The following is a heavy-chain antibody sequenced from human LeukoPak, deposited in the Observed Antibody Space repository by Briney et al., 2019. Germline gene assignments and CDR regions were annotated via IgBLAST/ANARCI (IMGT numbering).Heavy chain of an antibody. Sequence: PGGSLRLSCAASGFTFDDHAMSWVRQAPGKGLEWVSAISGSGGSTYYADSVKGRFTTSRDNSKNTLYLQMNSLRAEDTAVYYCATSPPDFWSGYYLFDYWGQGTLVTVSS. CDR1: GFTFDDHA. CDR3: ATSPPDFWSGYYLFDY. V-gene: IGHV3-23*01. J-gene: IGHJ4*02. D-gene: IGHD3-3*01. CDR2: ISGSGGST.